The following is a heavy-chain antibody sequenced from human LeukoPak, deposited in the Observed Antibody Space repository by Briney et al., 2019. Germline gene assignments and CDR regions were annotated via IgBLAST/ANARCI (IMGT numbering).Heavy chain of an antibody. V-gene: IGHV4-39*07. J-gene: IGHJ2*01. CDR1: GGSISSSPHY. CDR3: ARLVDVGSMIVVPDWYFDL. CDR2: IYSSGST. D-gene: IGHD3-22*01. Sequence: SETLSLTCTVSGGSISSSPHYWGWIRQPPGKGLEWIGSIYSSGSTYYNPSLKSRVTISVDTSKNQFSLKLSSVTAADTAVYYCARLVDVGSMIVVPDWYFDLWGRGTLVTVSS.